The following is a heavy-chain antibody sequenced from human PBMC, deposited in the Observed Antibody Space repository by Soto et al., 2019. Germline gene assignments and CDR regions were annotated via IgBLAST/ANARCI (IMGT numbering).Heavy chain of an antibody. CDR2: ISGSGGST. J-gene: IGHJ4*02. CDR1: GFTFSSYA. Sequence: GGSLRLSCAASGFTFSSYAMSWVRQAPGKGLEWVSAISGSGGSTYYADSVKGRFTISRDNSKNTLYLQMNSLRAEDTAVYYCARVHLVVPAANFDYWGQGTLVTVSS. V-gene: IGHV3-23*01. CDR3: ARVHLVVPAANFDY. D-gene: IGHD2-2*01.